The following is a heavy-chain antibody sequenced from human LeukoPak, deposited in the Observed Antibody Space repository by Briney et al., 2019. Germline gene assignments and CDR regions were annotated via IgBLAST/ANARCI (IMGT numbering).Heavy chain of an antibody. CDR2: ISANNVNT. Sequence: GASVKVSCKASGYTFTSYGISWVRQAPEQGLEWIGWISANNVNTNYAQQLQGRVTMTTDTSTSTAYMELRSLRSDDTAVYYCARVPPYYYYMDVWGKGTTVTVSS. J-gene: IGHJ6*03. CDR3: ARVPPYYYYMDV. CDR1: GYTFTSYG. V-gene: IGHV1-18*01.